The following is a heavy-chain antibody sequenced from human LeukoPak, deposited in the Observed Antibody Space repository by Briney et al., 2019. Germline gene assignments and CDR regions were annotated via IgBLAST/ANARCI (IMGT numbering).Heavy chain of an antibody. D-gene: IGHD3-10*01. J-gene: IGHJ4*02. CDR1: GITFSSDG. CDR2: IYSGGAT. CDR3: ASGEWPQDY. Sequence: GGSLKLSCAASGITFSSDGMSWLRQAPGKGLEWVSLIYSGGATYYADSVRGRFTISRDNSKNTLYLQMNSLRADDTAMYYCASGEWPQDYWGQGTLVTVSS. V-gene: IGHV3-53*01.